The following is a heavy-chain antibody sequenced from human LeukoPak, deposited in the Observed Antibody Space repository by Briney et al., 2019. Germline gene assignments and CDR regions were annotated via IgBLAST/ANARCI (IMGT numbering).Heavy chain of an antibody. D-gene: IGHD3-22*01. CDR1: GYTFTGYY. V-gene: IGHV1-2*02. CDR3: ARVYDSSGYYSLDY. J-gene: IGHJ4*02. CDR2: INPNSGGT. Sequence: ASVKVSCKASGYTFTGYYMHWVRQAPGQGLEWMGWINPNSGGTNYAQRFQGRVTVTRDTSISTAYMELSRLRSDDTAVYYCARVYDSSGYYSLDYWGQGTLVTVSS.